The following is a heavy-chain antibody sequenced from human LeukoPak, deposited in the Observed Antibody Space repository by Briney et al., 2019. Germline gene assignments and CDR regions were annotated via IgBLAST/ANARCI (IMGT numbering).Heavy chain of an antibody. D-gene: IGHD2-21*01. CDR1: GFTFTIHA. V-gene: IGHV3-30-3*01. J-gene: IGHJ4*02. CDR2: TCGTNT. CDR3: AKDLIAAPPDYFDY. Sequence: GGSLRLSCAASGFTFTIHAVHWVRQAPGKGLGWVAVTCGTNTIYSCSVRGRVTISGDTSKNTIYLQMNSLRPEDTAMYYCAKDLIAAPPDYFDYWGQGTLVSVSS.